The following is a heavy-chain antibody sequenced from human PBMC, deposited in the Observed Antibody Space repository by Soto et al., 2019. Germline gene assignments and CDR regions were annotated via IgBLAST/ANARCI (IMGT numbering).Heavy chain of an antibody. CDR2: ISYDGSNK. J-gene: IGHJ6*02. CDR3: AKVGFGGRPNRRNPRDYYYYGMDV. D-gene: IGHD2-15*01. Sequence: GGSLRLSCAASGFTFSSYGMHWVRQAPGKGLEWVAVISYDGSNKYYADSVKGRFTISRDNSKNTLYLQMNSLRAEDTAVYYCAKVGFGGRPNRRNPRDYYYYGMDVWGQGTTVTVSS. V-gene: IGHV3-30*18. CDR1: GFTFSSYG.